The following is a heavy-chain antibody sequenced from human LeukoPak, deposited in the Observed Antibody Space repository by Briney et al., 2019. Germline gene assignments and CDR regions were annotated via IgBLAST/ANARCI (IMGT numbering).Heavy chain of an antibody. D-gene: IGHD2-2*01. CDR3: AIAYCSSTSCYGGY. Sequence: GGSLRLSCAASGFTFGDYAMHWVRQAPGKALEWVSLISGDDTSTYYPDSVKGRFTISRDNSKNSLYLQMNSLTTEDTALYYCAIAYCSSTSCYGGYWGQGTLVTVSS. CDR1: GFTFGDYA. V-gene: IGHV3-43*02. J-gene: IGHJ4*02. CDR2: ISGDDTST.